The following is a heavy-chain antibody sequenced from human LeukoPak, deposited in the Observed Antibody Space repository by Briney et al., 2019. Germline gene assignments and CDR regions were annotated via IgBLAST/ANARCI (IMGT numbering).Heavy chain of an antibody. D-gene: IGHD4-23*01. V-gene: IGHV3-53*01. Sequence: GGSLRLSCAVSGFTVSGNYMSWVRQAPGKGLEWVSLIYSGGTTYYADSFKGRFTISRDNSKNTLYLQKNSLRAEDTAVYYCARRAGGYSHPYDYWGQGILVTVSS. J-gene: IGHJ4*02. CDR3: ARRAGGYSHPYDY. CDR2: IYSGGTT. CDR1: GFTVSGNY.